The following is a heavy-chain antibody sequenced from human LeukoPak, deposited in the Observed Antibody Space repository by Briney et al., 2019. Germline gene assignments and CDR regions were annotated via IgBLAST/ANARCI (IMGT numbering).Heavy chain of an antibody. V-gene: IGHV3-9*01. CDR3: ARDSLSRYRDAFDI. Sequence: GGSLRLSCAASGFTFDNYAMHWVRQPPGKGLEWVSGISWNSGSIGYADSVKGRFTLSRDNAENSLYLQMNSLRAEDTAVYYRARDSLSRYRDAFDIWGQGTMVTVSS. J-gene: IGHJ3*02. CDR2: ISWNSGSI. D-gene: IGHD1-26*01. CDR1: GFTFDNYA.